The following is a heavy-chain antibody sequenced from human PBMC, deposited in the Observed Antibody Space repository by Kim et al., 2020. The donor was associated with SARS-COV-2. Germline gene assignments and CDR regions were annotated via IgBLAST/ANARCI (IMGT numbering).Heavy chain of an antibody. D-gene: IGHD1-26*01. J-gene: IGHJ4*02. Sequence: SQKCQGRVTITRDTYATTAYMELSSLRSDDTAVYYCARLENTGSYYYPLDYWGQGTLVTVSS. V-gene: IGHV1-3*01. CDR3: ARLENTGSYYYPLDY.